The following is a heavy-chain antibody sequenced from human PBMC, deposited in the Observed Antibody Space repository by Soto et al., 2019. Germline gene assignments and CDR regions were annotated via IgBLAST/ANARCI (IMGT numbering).Heavy chain of an antibody. J-gene: IGHJ5*02. Sequence: QVQLVQYGAEVKKPGASVKVSCKASGYTFTGYYMHWVRQAPGQGLEWMGWINPNSGGTNYAQKFQGRVTMTRDTSISTAYMELSRLRSNDTAVYYCARRRIAAAGKGPFDPWSQGSLVTVSS. CDR3: ARRRIAAAGKGPFDP. CDR2: INPNSGGT. CDR1: GYTFTGYY. V-gene: IGHV1-2*02. D-gene: IGHD6-13*01.